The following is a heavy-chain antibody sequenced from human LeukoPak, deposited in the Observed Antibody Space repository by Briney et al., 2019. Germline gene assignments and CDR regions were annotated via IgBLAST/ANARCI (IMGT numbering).Heavy chain of an antibody. V-gene: IGHV4-61*02. CDR3: ASLRCFDWSYMMDAFDI. D-gene: IGHD3-9*01. CDR1: GGSISSGSYY. CDR2: IYTSGST. J-gene: IGHJ3*02. Sequence: SSETLSLTCTVSGGSISSGSYYWSWIRQPAGKGLEWIGRIYTSGSTNYNPSLKSRVTISVDTSKNQFSLKLSSVTAADTAVYYCASLRCFDWSYMMDAFDIWGQGTMATVSS.